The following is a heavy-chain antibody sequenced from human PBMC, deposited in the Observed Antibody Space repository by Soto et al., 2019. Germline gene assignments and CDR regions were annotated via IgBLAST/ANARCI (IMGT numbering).Heavy chain of an antibody. D-gene: IGHD6-13*01. J-gene: IGHJ6*02. Sequence: PSETLSLTCTVSGGSISSGGYYWSWIRQHPGKGLEWIGYIYYSGSTYYNPSLKSRVTISVDTSKNQFSLKLSSVTAADTAVYYCAREASPSWNYYYGMDVWGQGTTVTVSS. CDR3: AREASPSWNYYYGMDV. CDR2: IYYSGST. V-gene: IGHV4-31*03. CDR1: GGSISSGGYY.